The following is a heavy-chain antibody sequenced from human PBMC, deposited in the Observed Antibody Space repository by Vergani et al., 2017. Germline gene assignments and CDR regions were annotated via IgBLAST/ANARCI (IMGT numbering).Heavy chain of an antibody. CDR2: IYYSGST. Sequence: QVQLQESGPGLVKPSQTLSLTCTVSGGSISSGGYYWSWIRQHPGKGLEWIGYIYYSGSTNYNPSLKSRVTISVDTSKNQFSLKLSSVTAAATAVYYCARADSSSWYYYYYGMDVWGQGTTVTVS. V-gene: IGHV4-61*08. J-gene: IGHJ6*02. D-gene: IGHD6-13*01. CDR1: GGSISSGGYY. CDR3: ARADSSSWYYYYYGMDV.